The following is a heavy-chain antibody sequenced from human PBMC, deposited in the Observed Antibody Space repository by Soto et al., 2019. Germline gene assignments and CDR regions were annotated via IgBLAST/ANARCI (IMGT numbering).Heavy chain of an antibody. V-gene: IGHV4-59*01. CDR2: VFYTGTT. Sequence: QVHLQESGPGLVKPSETLSLFCNVSGGSMNNNYWSWIRQAPGKGLEGIGYVFYTGTTNYTPSLKSRVTILVDTAKKQFSLRLSSVTAADTAVYYCARSLTVTRFDQWGQGTRVTVS. CDR1: GGSMNNNY. D-gene: IGHD4-17*01. J-gene: IGHJ4*02. CDR3: ARSLTVTRFDQ.